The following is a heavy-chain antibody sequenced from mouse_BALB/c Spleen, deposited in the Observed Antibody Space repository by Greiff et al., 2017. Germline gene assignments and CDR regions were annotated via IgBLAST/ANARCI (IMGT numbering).Heavy chain of an antibody. J-gene: IGHJ4*01. CDR3: AREFGYYAMDY. V-gene: IGHV1-4*01. CDR2: INPSSGYT. Sequence: QVQLKESGAELARPGASVKMSCKASGYTFTSYTMHWVKQRPGQGLEWIGYINPSSGYTNYNQKFKDKATLTADKSSSTAYMQLSSLTSEDSAVYDCAREFGYYAMDYWGQGTSVTVSS. CDR1: GYTFTSYT.